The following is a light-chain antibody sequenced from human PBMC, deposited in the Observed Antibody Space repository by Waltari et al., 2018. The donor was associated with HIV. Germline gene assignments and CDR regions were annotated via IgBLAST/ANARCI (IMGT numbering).Light chain of an antibody. J-gene: IGKJ4*01. Sequence: DIVITQSPVSLAVSLGARATIKCKSSQSVFYSSNHKNYLSWSQQKPGQPPKLFFYWASSRQSGVPDRFSGSGSGTDFTLTISSLQAEDVAVYFCQQTYTIPPTFGGGTKVEIK. CDR2: WAS. CDR1: QSVFYSSNHKNY. CDR3: QQTYTIPPT. V-gene: IGKV4-1*01.